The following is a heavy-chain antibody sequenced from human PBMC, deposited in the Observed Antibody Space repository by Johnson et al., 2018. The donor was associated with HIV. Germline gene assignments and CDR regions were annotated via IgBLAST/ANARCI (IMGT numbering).Heavy chain of an antibody. Sequence: VQLVESGGGLVKPGGSLRLSCAASGFTFSSYDMHWVRQGTGKGLEWVSAIGTAGDTYYPGSVKGRFTISRDNAKNSLYLQMNRLRAEDTAVYYCARVQLLADDVFNIWGQGTMVTVSS. V-gene: IGHV3-13*01. CDR1: GFTFSSYD. D-gene: IGHD3-10*01. J-gene: IGHJ3*02. CDR3: ARVQLLADDVFNI. CDR2: IGTAGDT.